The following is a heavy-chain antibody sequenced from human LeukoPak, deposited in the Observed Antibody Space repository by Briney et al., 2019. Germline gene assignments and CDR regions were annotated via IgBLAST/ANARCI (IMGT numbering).Heavy chain of an antibody. CDR1: GFTFDDYA. V-gene: IGHV3-9*01. Sequence: PGGSLRLSCAASGFTFDDYAMHWVRQAPGKGLEWVSGISWNSGSIGYADSVKGRFTISRDNAKNSLYLQMNSLRAEDTAVYYCASGYGSGSPSWGQGTMVTVSS. CDR3: ASGYGSGSPS. D-gene: IGHD3-10*01. J-gene: IGHJ3*01. CDR2: ISWNSGSI.